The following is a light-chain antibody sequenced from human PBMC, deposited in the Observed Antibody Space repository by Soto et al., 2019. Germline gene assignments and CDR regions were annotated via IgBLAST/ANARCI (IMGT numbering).Light chain of an antibody. CDR1: QTGSRY. CDR3: QHRYSWL. CDR2: DTS. V-gene: IGKV3-11*01. Sequence: EVVLTQSPPTLSLFPGQRATLSCRASQTGSRYLAWYQHKPGQSPRPLIYDTSNRAPGVPARFSGSGSGTDFTLIINSLEPEDFAVYYWQHRYSWLFGGGTKVEI. J-gene: IGKJ4*01.